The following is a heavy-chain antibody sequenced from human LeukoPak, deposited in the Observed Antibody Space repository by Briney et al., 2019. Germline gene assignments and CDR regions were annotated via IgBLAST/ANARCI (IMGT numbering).Heavy chain of an antibody. CDR1: GGTFSSYA. CDR2: IIPIFGTA. D-gene: IGHD4-17*01. CDR3: ARAAYGDYRDPIFDY. J-gene: IGHJ4*02. V-gene: IGHV1-69*13. Sequence: ASVKVSCKASGGTFSSYAISWVRQAPGQGLEWMGGIIPIFGTANYAQKFQGRVTITADGSTSTAYMELSSLRSEDTAVYYCARAAYGDYRDPIFDYWGQGTRVTVSS.